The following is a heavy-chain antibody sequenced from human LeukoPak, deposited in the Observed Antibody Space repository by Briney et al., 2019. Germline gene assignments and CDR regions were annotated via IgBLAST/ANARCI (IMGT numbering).Heavy chain of an antibody. CDR1: GFTFRSDG. Sequence: PGGSLRLSCAASGFTFRSDGMHWVRQAPGKGLEWVTFIGYEGSTKYYVDSMKGRFTISRDNSKNTLYLQMNSLRVEDTAVYYCAKDRSTNWSLDYWGQGTLVIVSS. J-gene: IGHJ4*02. CDR3: AKDRSTNWSLDY. CDR2: IGYEGSTK. V-gene: IGHV3-30*02. D-gene: IGHD6-13*01.